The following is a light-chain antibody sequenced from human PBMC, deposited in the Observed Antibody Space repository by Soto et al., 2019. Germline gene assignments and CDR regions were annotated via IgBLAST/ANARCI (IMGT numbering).Light chain of an antibody. Sequence: NHRTRVASSQTVYVGDRRIITSRAIQTISSWWDWYQQKPGKAPKLLIYKASTLKSGVPSRFSGSGSLTEFTLTVSSLQPDDCATYYCEHQNSDSEGLGEGTKVDIK. V-gene: IGKV1-5*03. CDR3: EHQNSDSEG. CDR2: KAS. J-gene: IGKJ1*01. CDR1: QTISSW.